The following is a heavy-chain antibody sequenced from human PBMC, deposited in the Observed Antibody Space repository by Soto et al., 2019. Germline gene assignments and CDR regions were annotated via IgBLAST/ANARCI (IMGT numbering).Heavy chain of an antibody. D-gene: IGHD2-21*01. V-gene: IGHV3-23*01. J-gene: IGHJ6*02. CDR1: GFTFSNYA. CDR2: ISVSGDRT. CDR3: AKALSQYCAGHSCPYGMDV. Sequence: EVQLLESGGGLVQPGGSLRLSCAASGFTFSNYAMSWVRQAPGKGLEWVSGISVSGDRTYYAESMKGRFTISRDSSKNTLYLQMNSLRDVDTAVYYCAKALSQYCAGHSCPYGMDVWGQGTTVTVSS.